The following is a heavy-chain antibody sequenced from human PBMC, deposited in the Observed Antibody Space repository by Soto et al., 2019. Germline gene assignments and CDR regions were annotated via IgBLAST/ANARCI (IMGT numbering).Heavy chain of an antibody. CDR3: ARGGRGSYYYYYGMDV. Sequence: PSETLSLTCAVYGGSFSGYYWSWIRQPPGKGLEWIGEINHSGSANYNPSLKSRVTISVDTSKNQFSLKLSSVTAADTAVYYCARGGRGSYYYYYGMDVWGQGTTVTAP. CDR2: INHSGSA. CDR1: GGSFSGYY. V-gene: IGHV4-34*01. J-gene: IGHJ6*02. D-gene: IGHD3-16*01.